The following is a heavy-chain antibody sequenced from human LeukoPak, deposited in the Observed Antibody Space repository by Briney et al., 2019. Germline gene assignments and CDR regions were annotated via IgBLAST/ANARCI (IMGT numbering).Heavy chain of an antibody. CDR1: GYTLTELS. J-gene: IGHJ6*02. V-gene: IGHV1-2*06. CDR3: AGEDYYYGMDV. Sequence: GASVKVSCKVSGYTLTELSMHWVRQAPGKGLEWMGRINPNSGGTNYAQKFQGRVTMTRDTSISTAYMELSRLRSDDTAVYYCAGEDYYYGMDVWDQGTTVTVSS. CDR2: INPNSGGT.